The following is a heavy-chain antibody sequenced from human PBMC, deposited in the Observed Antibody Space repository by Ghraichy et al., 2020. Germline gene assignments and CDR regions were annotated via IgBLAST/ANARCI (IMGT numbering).Heavy chain of an antibody. CDR1: GFTFSSYG. CDR2: IWYDGSNK. J-gene: IGHJ3*02. CDR3: ARDIHDTADYPNDAFDI. D-gene: IGHD5-18*01. V-gene: IGHV3-33*01. Sequence: LSLTCAASGFTFSSYGMHWVRQAPGKGLEWVAVIWYDGSNKYYADSVKGRFTISRDNSKNTLYLQMNSLRAEDTAVYYCARDIHDTADYPNDAFDIWGQGTMVTVSS.